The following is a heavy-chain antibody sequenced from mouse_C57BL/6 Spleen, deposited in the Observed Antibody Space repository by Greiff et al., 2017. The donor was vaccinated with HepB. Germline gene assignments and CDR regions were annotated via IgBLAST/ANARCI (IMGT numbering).Heavy chain of an antibody. J-gene: IGHJ1*03. Sequence: QVTLKECGPGILQPSQTLSLTCSFSGFSLSTFGMGVGWIRQPSGKGLEWLAHIWWDDDKYYNPALKSRLTISKDTSKNQVFLKIANVDTADTATYYCARTLYYYGSSHWYFDVWGTGTTVTVSS. CDR2: IWWDDDK. CDR1: GFSLSTFGMG. D-gene: IGHD1-1*01. V-gene: IGHV8-8*01. CDR3: ARTLYYYGSSHWYFDV.